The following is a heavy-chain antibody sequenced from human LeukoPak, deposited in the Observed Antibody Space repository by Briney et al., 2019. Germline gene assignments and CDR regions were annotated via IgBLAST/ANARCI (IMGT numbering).Heavy chain of an antibody. CDR3: ARTRTRNSSGWSY. CDR2: ISGSGGST. J-gene: IGHJ4*02. Sequence: GGSLRLSCAASGFTFSSYAMSWVRQAPGKGLEWVSAISGSGGSTYYADSVKGRFTISRDNSKNTLYLQMNSLRAEDTAVYYCARTRTRNSSGWSYWGQGTLVTVSS. D-gene: IGHD6-19*01. CDR1: GFTFSSYA. V-gene: IGHV3-23*01.